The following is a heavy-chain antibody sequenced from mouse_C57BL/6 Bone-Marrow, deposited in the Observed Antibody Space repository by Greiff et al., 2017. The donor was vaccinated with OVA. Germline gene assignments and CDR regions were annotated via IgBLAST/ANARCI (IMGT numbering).Heavy chain of an antibody. CDR3: AREYSNYPYYFDY. Sequence: QVQLKQPGAELVMPGASVTLSCKASGYTFTSYWMHWVKQRPGQGLEWIGEIDPSDSYTTYNQKFKGKSTLTVDKSSSTAYMQLSSLTSEDSAVYYCAREYSNYPYYFDYWGQGTTLTVSS. J-gene: IGHJ2*01. D-gene: IGHD2-5*01. CDR1: GYTFTSYW. V-gene: IGHV1-69*01. CDR2: IDPSDSYT.